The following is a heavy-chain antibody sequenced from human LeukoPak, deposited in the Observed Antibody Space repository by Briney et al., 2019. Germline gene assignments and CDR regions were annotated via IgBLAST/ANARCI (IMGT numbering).Heavy chain of an antibody. CDR1: GFTFGDFA. D-gene: IGHD1-1*01. J-gene: IGHJ4*02. V-gene: IGHV3-30-3*01. Sequence: GGSLRLSCAASGFTFGDFAMYWVRQAPGKGLEWVAVISYDGSNKYFADSVKGRFTISRDNSRSTLSLQMNSLRVEDTAVYFCVRGPYLAGPFDYWGQGTLVTVSP. CDR2: ISYDGSNK. CDR3: VRGPYLAGPFDY.